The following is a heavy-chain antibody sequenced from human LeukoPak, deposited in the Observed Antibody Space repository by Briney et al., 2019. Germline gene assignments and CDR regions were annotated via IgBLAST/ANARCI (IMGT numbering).Heavy chain of an antibody. D-gene: IGHD3-22*01. CDR1: GFTFSSYA. Sequence: PGGSLRLSCAASGFTFSSYAMSWVRQAPGKGLEWVSAIIGSGGSTYYADSVKGRFTISRDNSKNTLYLQMNSLRAEDTAVYYCAKDHETYYYDSSGYYYWGQGTLVTVSS. J-gene: IGHJ4*02. CDR3: AKDHETYYYDSSGYYY. V-gene: IGHV3-23*01. CDR2: IIGSGGST.